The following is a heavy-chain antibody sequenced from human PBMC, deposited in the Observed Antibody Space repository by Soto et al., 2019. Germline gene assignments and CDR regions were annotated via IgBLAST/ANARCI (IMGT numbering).Heavy chain of an antibody. V-gene: IGHV1-2*02. J-gene: IGHJ6*02. CDR1: GYTLTGYY. CDR3: ARDHAHSGSYYYYYGMDV. Sequence: GASVKVSCKASGYTLTGYYMHWVRQAPGQGLEWMGWINPNSGGTNYAQKFQGRVTMTRDTSISTAYMELSRLRSDDTAVYYCARDHAHSGSYYYYYGMDVWGQGTTVTVSS. CDR2: INPNSGGT. D-gene: IGHD1-26*01.